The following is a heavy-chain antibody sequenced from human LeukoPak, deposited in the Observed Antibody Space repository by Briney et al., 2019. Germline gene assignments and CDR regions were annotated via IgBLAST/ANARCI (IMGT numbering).Heavy chain of an antibody. CDR1: GFTVSSNY. CDR2: ISSSSSYI. Sequence: PGGSLRLSCAASGFTVSSNYMNWVRQAPGKGLEWVSSISSSSSYIYYADSVKGRFTISRDNAKNSLYLQMNSLRAEDTAVYYCARVKSVAARFDYWGQGTLVTVSS. V-gene: IGHV3-21*01. J-gene: IGHJ4*02. CDR3: ARVKSVAARFDY. D-gene: IGHD6-6*01.